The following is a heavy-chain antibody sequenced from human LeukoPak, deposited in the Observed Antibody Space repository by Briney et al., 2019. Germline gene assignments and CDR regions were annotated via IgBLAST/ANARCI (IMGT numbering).Heavy chain of an antibody. D-gene: IGHD2-21*02. CDR1: GGSISSYY. CDR2: IYYSGST. J-gene: IGHJ1*01. V-gene: IGHV4-59*01. CDR3: ARDDLAANALGYFQH. Sequence: PSETLSLTCTVSGGSISSYYWSWIRQPPGKGLEWIGYIYYSGSTNYNPSLKSRVTISVDTSKNQFSLKLSSVTAADTAVYYCARDDLAANALGYFQHWGQGTLVTVSS.